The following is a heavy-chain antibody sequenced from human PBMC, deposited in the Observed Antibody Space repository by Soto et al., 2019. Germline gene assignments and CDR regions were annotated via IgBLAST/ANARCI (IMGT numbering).Heavy chain of an antibody. CDR2: INPYNGET. Sequence: ASVKVSFKASGYTFTNYGISWVRQAPGQGLEWVGWINPYNGETNYAQKFRGRVTMTTDTSTSTAYMELRGLGSDDMAVYYCARDVDGHGDFDFCGQGTLVTVSS. J-gene: IGHJ4*02. CDR1: GYTFTNYG. CDR3: ARDVDGHGDFDF. V-gene: IGHV1-18*03.